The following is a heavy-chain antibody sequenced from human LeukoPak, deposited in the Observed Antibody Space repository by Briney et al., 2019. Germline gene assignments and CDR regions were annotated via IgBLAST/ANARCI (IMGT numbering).Heavy chain of an antibody. J-gene: IGHJ3*02. V-gene: IGHV3-7*01. CDR3: ARETAMNWGAFDI. D-gene: IGHD7-27*01. CDR2: IREDGRDQ. Sequence: PGGSLRLSCAASGFTFSSYFISWIRKAPGKGLEWVANIREDGRDQHYVDSVKGRFTISRDNAKSSLYLQMNSLRAEDTAVYYCARETAMNWGAFDIWGQGTMVTVSS. CDR1: GFTFSSYF.